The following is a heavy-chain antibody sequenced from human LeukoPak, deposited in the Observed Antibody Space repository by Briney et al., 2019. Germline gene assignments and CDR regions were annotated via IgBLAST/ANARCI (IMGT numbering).Heavy chain of an antibody. J-gene: IGHJ3*02. CDR2: IYHSGST. CDR1: GGSISSGGYS. CDR3: ARAAGAFDI. Sequence: SETLSLTCTVSGGSISSGGYSWSWIRQPPGKGLEWIGYIYHSGSTYYNPSLKSRVTISVDRSKNQFSLKLSSVTAADTAVYYCARAAGAFDIWGQGTMVTVSS. V-gene: IGHV4-30-2*01.